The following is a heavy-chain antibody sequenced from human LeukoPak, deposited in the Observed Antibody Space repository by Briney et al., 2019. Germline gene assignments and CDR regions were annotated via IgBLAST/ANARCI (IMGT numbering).Heavy chain of an antibody. D-gene: IGHD6-13*01. Sequence: SETLSLTCTVSGGSISSGYYYWSWIRQPAGKGLEWIGRISTSGSTNYNPSLKSRVTISVDTSKNQFSLKLSSVTAADTAVYYCARDVSSWLDNWGQGTLVTVSS. CDR2: ISTSGST. V-gene: IGHV4-61*02. J-gene: IGHJ4*02. CDR3: ARDVSSWLDN. CDR1: GGSISSGYYY.